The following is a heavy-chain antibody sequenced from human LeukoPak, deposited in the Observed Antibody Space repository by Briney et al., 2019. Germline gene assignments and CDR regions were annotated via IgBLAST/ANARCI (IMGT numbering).Heavy chain of an antibody. CDR1: GFTVSSDY. V-gene: IGHV3-66*01. CDR3: ARVGDYGDWGPYYFDY. Sequence: GGSLRLSCAASGFTVSSDYMSWVRQAPGKGLEWVSVIYSGGSTYYADSVKGRFTISRDNSKNTLYLQMNSLRAEDTAVYYCARVGDYGDWGPYYFDYWGQGTLVTVSS. CDR2: IYSGGST. D-gene: IGHD4-17*01. J-gene: IGHJ4*02.